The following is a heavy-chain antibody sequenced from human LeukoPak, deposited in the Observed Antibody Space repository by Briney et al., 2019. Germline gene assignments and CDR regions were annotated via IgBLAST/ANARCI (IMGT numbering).Heavy chain of an antibody. V-gene: IGHV4-30-4*01. CDR2: IYYSGST. D-gene: IGHD2-15*01. Sequence: SETLSLTCTVSGGSISSGDYYWSWIRQPPGKGLEWIGYIYYSGSTYYNPSLKSRLTISVDTSKNQFSLKLSSVTAADTAVYYCAREVASPGGYDYWGQGTLVTVSS. J-gene: IGHJ4*02. CDR1: GGSISSGDYY. CDR3: AREVASPGGYDY.